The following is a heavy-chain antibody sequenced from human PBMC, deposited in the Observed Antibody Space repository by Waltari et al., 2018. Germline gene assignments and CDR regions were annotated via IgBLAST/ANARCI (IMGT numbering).Heavy chain of an antibody. D-gene: IGHD3-22*01. CDR1: GFTVSSNY. CDR2: IYSGGST. V-gene: IGHV3-53*01. CDR3: ARESAGYYDTSVYYYVSY. Sequence: EVQLVESGGGLIQPGGSLRLSCAASGFTVSSNYMSWVRQAPGKGLEWVSVIYSGGSTYYADSVKGRFTSSRDNSKNTLYLQMNSLRAEDTAVYYCARESAGYYDTSVYYYVSYWGQGTLVTVSS. J-gene: IGHJ4*02.